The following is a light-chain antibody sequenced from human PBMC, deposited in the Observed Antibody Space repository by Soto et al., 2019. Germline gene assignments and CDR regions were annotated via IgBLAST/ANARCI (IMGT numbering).Light chain of an antibody. CDR1: QSISSY. CDR3: QQSYSTPTT. J-gene: IGKJ4*01. CDR2: AAS. V-gene: IGKV1-39*01. Sequence: DIQMTQSPSSLSASVGDRVTITCRASQSISSYLNWYQQKPGKAPKLMIFAASSLQSGVPSRFSGSGSGTDFTLTISSLQPEDFATYYCQQSYSTPTTFGGGTKVDXK.